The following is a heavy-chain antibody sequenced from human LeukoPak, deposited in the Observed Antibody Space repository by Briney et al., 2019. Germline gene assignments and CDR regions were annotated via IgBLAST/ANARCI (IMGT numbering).Heavy chain of an antibody. Sequence: AGRSLRLSCVASGFTFSSYAMSWVRQAPGKGLEWVSAISGSGGSTYYADSVKGRFTISRDNSKNTLYLQMNSLRAEDTALYYCANLAYCGGDCYSGGAFDIWGQGTMVTVSS. CDR2: ISGSGGST. J-gene: IGHJ3*02. CDR1: GFTFSSYA. CDR3: ANLAYCGGDCYSGGAFDI. V-gene: IGHV3-23*01. D-gene: IGHD2-21*02.